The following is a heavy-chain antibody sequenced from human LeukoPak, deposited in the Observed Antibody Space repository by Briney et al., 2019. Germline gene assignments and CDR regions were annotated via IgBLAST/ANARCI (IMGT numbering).Heavy chain of an antibody. V-gene: IGHV3-7*04. J-gene: IGHJ4*02. CDR3: TRVGYIDEGIDY. CDR1: GFPFSSYW. CDR2: IKQDGSKK. D-gene: IGHD5-24*01. Sequence: GGSLRLSCVASGFPFSSYWMTWVRQAPGKGLEWVANIKQDGSKKSYVDSVKGRFTISRDNAKNSLYLQMDSLRAEDTAIYYCTRVGYIDEGIDYWGQGTLVSVSS.